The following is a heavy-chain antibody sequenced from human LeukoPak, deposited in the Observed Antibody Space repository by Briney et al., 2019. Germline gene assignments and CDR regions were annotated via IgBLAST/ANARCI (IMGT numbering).Heavy chain of an antibody. D-gene: IGHD3-10*02. CDR2: ITASSTAI. CDR1: GFTFSSYD. J-gene: IGHJ6*04. Sequence: GGSLRLSCAASGFTFSSYDMSWVRQAPGKGLEWVSSITASSTAIYSADSVKGRFTISRDNAKNSLYLQMNSLRAEDTAVYYCAELGITMIGGVWGKGTTVTISS. CDR3: AELGITMIGGV. V-gene: IGHV3-21*01.